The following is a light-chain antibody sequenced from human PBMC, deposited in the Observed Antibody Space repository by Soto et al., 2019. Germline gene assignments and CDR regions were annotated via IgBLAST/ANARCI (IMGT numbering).Light chain of an antibody. V-gene: IGKV3-20*01. CDR2: GAS. Sequence: EIVLTQSPGTLSLSPGERATLSCRASQRVSGNFLAWFQEKPGQTPRLLIYGASSRATGIPDRFSGSGSGTDFTLTISRLEPEDFAVYYCRQYGRSLGLAFGGGTKVDIK. CDR3: RQYGRSLGLA. J-gene: IGKJ4*01. CDR1: QRVSGNF.